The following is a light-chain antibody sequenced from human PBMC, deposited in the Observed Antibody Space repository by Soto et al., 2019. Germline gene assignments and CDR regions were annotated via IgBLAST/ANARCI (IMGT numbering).Light chain of an antibody. CDR1: QSVSTY. CDR2: DAS. Sequence: EIVLTQSPVTLSLLPGERATLSCRASQSVSTYLAWYQQKPGQAHRLIIYDASNRATGIQDRFSGSGSGTDFTLTIRSIEPEDFAVYYCKQRSNSQVTLGTGPRLELK. CDR3: KQRSNSQVT. J-gene: IGKJ5*01. V-gene: IGKV3-11*01.